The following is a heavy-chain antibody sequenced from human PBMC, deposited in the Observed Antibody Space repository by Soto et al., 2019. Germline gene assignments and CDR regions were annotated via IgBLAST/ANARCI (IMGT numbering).Heavy chain of an antibody. V-gene: IGHV3-30*18. CDR1: GFTFSNYG. J-gene: IGHJ3*02. CDR3: AKGTLWFGASDEAFDI. D-gene: IGHD3-10*01. CDR2: ISYDGSNT. Sequence: QVQLVESGGGVVQPGRSLRLSCAASGFTFSNYGMHWVRQAPGKGLEWAAVISYDGSNTYYADSVKGRLTISRDNSKNTLYLQMNSLRAEDTAVYYCAKGTLWFGASDEAFDIWGQGTMVTVSS.